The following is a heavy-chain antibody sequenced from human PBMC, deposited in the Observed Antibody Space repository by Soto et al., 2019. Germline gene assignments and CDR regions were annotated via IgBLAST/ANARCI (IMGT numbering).Heavy chain of an antibody. CDR1: GITFSNYA. V-gene: IGHV3-23*01. D-gene: IGHD2-21*02. CDR2: ISGSGQTT. CDR3: AKQMVTTRTGFDS. Sequence: GGSLRLSCAGSGITFSNYAMSWVRQAPGKGLEWVSSISGSGQTTYYADSVKGRFTISRDNSKNTLCLQMKSLRAEDTAVYYCAKQMVTTRTGFDSWGQGTLVTVSS. J-gene: IGHJ4*02.